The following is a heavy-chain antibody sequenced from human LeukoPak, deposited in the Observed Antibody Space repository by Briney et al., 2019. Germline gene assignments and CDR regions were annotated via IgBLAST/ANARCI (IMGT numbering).Heavy chain of an antibody. Sequence: GGSLRLSCAASGFTFSSYYMSCVRQAPGKGLEWVANIKQDGSEKYYVDSVKGRFTISRDNAKNSLYLQMNSLRAEDTAVYYCARGAQLSDYWGQGTLVTASS. CDR2: IKQDGSEK. J-gene: IGHJ4*02. CDR3: ARGAQLSDY. V-gene: IGHV3-7*04. CDR1: GFTFSSYY. D-gene: IGHD1-1*01.